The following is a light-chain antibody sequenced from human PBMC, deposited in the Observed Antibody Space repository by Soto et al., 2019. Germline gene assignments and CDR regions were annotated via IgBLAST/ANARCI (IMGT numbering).Light chain of an antibody. V-gene: IGLV1-47*01. CDR3: GAWAVSRRWV. J-gene: IGLJ3*02. Sequence: QAVVTQPPSASGTPGQRVTISCSGTSSNIGSKFVCWYQQLPGTAPKLLISRDDQRASGVPDRFSGSKSGTSASLAISGLQAEDEGDYYCGAWAVSRRWVFGGGTKLTVL. CDR1: SSNIGSKF. CDR2: RDD.